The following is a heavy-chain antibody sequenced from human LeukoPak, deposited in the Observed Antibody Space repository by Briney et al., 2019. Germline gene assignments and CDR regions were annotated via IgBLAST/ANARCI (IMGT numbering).Heavy chain of an antibody. Sequence: GGSLRLSCAASGFTFSSAWMTWVRQTPGKGLEWVGRIKQISNGGTTDYAAPVKDRFTISRDDSINTLYLQMNSLKTEDTAVYYCATGFSATSHDGYWGQGTLVTVSS. CDR2: IKQISNGGTT. J-gene: IGHJ4*02. D-gene: IGHD1-26*01. CDR1: GFTFSSAW. V-gene: IGHV3-15*01. CDR3: ATGFSATSHDGY.